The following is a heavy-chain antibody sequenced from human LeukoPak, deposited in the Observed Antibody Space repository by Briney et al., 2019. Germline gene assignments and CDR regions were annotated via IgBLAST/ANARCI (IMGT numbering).Heavy chain of an antibody. CDR3: ARDDSSSYAFDI. D-gene: IGHD6-6*01. J-gene: IGHJ3*02. CDR1: GGTFSRYA. CDR2: IIPIFGTA. Sequence: ASVYVSCKASGGTFSRYAISWVRQAPGQGLEWMGGIIPIFGTANYAQKFQGRVTITTDESTSTAYMELSSLRSEDTAVYYCARDDSSSYAFDIWGQGTMVTVSS. V-gene: IGHV1-69*05.